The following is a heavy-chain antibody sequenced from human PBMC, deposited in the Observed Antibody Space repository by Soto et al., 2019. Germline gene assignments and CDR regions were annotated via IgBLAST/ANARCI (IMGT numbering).Heavy chain of an antibody. CDR1: GFTFSSYG. CDR3: ARGSYYYDSSGYYQSTPFDY. J-gene: IGHJ4*02. Sequence: QVQLVESGGGVVQPGRSLRLSCAASGFTFSSYGMHWVRQAPGKGLEWVAVIWYDGSNKYYADSVKGRFNISRDNSKNTLYLQMNRLRAEDTAVYYCARGSYYYDSSGYYQSTPFDYWGQGTLVTVSS. V-gene: IGHV3-33*01. D-gene: IGHD3-22*01. CDR2: IWYDGSNK.